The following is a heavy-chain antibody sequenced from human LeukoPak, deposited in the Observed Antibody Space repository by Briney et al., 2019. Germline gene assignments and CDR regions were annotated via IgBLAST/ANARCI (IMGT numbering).Heavy chain of an antibody. CDR3: AKGRRYNILTGYYVSEVDP. CDR2: ISYDGSNK. V-gene: IGHV3-30*04. CDR1: GFTFSSYA. Sequence: PGGSLRLSCAASGFTFSSYAMHWVRQAPGQGLEWVAVISYDGSNKYYADSVKGRFTISRDNSKNTLYLQMNSLRAEDTAVYYCAKGRRYNILTGYYVSEVDPWGQGTQVTVSS. J-gene: IGHJ5*02. D-gene: IGHD3-9*01.